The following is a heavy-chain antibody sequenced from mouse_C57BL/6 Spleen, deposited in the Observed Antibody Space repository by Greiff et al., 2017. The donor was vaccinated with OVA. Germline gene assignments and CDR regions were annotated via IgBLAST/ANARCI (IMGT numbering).Heavy chain of an antibody. D-gene: IGHD2-2*01. CDR1: GYTFTDYN. CDR2: INPNNGGT. CDR3: ARRLRYGYDGYYFDY. Sequence: EVKLQESGPELVKPGASVKIPCKASGYTFTDYNMDWVKQSHGKSLEWIGDINPNNGGTIYNQKFKGKATLTVDKSSSTAYMELRSLTSEDTAVYYCARRLRYGYDGYYFDYWGQGTTLTVSS. J-gene: IGHJ2*01. V-gene: IGHV1-18*01.